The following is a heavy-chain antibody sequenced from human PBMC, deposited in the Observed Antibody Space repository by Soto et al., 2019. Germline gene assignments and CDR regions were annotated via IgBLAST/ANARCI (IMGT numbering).Heavy chain of an antibody. CDR3: ARSSVAGAGYFQH. Sequence: QVQLQESGPGLVKPSQTLSLTCTVSGGSVSGGVYYWNWIRQHPEKGLEWIGYIYYSGSTYYNPSLRSRVTISADTSKNQFSLNLNSVTVADTAVYYCARSSVAGAGYFQHWGQGTQVIVSS. CDR1: GGSVSGGVYY. D-gene: IGHD6-19*01. CDR2: IYYSGST. V-gene: IGHV4-31*03. J-gene: IGHJ1*01.